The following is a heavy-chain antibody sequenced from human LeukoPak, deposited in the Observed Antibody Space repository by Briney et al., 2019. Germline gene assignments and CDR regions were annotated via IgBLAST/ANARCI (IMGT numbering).Heavy chain of an antibody. CDR2: IYYSGST. CDR1: GGSISSYY. CDR3: ARWEVPCSGCYYHGLDV. V-gene: IGHV4-59*08. D-gene: IGHD6-19*01. J-gene: IGHJ6*02. Sequence: SETLSLTCTVSGGSISSYYWSWIRQPPGKELEWIGYIYYSGSTNYNPSLKSRVTISVDTSKNQFSLKLSSVTAADTAVYYCARWEVPCSGCYYHGLDVWGQGTTVTVSS.